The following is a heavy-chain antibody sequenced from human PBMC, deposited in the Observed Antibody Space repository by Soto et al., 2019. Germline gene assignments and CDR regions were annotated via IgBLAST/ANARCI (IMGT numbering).Heavy chain of an antibody. CDR2: ISYDGTKK. D-gene: IGHD3-3*01. CDR1: GFTFSSYG. J-gene: IGHJ6*02. CDR3: AKDAYYDFWSGYYGYGMDV. Sequence: PGGSLRLSCVGSGFTFSSYGMHWVRQAPGTGLEWVAGISYDGTKKYYADSVKGRFTISRDNSKNTLYLQMNSLRAEDTAVYYCAKDAYYDFWSGYYGYGMDVWGQGTTVTVSS. V-gene: IGHV3-30*18.